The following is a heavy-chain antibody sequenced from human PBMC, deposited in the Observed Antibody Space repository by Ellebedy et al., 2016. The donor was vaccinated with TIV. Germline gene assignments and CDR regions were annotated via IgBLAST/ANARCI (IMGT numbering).Heavy chain of an antibody. D-gene: IGHD5-12*01. CDR2: IYPGDSDT. Sequence: PGGSLRLSCKGSGYSFTGYWIGWVHQMPGKGLEWMGIIYPGDSDTRLSLSFQGQVTISADKSISTAYLQWSRLKGSDTAMYYCARRNSGYDLGAFDIWGQGTMVTVSS. V-gene: IGHV5-51*07. J-gene: IGHJ3*02. CDR3: ARRNSGYDLGAFDI. CDR1: GYSFTGYW.